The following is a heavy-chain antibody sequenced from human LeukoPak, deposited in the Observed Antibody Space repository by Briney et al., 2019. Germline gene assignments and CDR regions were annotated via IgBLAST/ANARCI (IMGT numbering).Heavy chain of an antibody. CDR3: ATKQWLVPEADY. D-gene: IGHD6-19*01. CDR1: GYTFTGYY. Sequence: VASVKVSCKDSGYTFTGYYMHWVRQAPGQGLEWMGWINPNSGGTNYAQKFQGRVTMTRDTSISTAYMELSRLRSDDTAVYYCATKQWLVPEADYWGQGTLVTVSS. CDR2: INPNSGGT. V-gene: IGHV1-2*02. J-gene: IGHJ4*02.